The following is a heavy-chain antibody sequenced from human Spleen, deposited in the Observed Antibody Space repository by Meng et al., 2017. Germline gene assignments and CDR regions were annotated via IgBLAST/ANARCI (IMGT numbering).Heavy chain of an antibody. D-gene: IGHD6-25*01. V-gene: IGHV1-2*06. Sequence: QVRLVQCGAEVKKPGASVKVSCKPSGYNFPDYYIHWVRRAPGQGLEWMGRINPKSGDTHYAQKFQARVTMTGDTSISTAYMELSGLRSDDTAMYYCARDEDISAAGKLFGDYWGQGTLVTVSS. J-gene: IGHJ4*02. CDR3: ARDEDISAAGKLFGDY. CDR1: GYNFPDYY. CDR2: INPKSGDT.